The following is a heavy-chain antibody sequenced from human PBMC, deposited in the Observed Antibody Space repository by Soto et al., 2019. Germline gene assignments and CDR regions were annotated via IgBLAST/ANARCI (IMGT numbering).Heavy chain of an antibody. J-gene: IGHJ5*02. D-gene: IGHD2-8*01. CDR2: INHSGST. Sequence: QVQLQQWGAGLLKPSETLSLTCAVNGGSFSGYYWSWIRQPPGKGLEWIGEINHSGSTNYNPSLKSRVTISVDTSKNQFSLKLSSVTAADTAVYYCARVGLMVYAIRPNWFDPWGQGTLVTVSS. CDR3: ARVGLMVYAIRPNWFDP. V-gene: IGHV4-34*01. CDR1: GGSFSGYY.